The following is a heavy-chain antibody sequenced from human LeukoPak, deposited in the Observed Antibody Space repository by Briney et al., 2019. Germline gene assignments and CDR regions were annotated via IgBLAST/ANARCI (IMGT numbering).Heavy chain of an antibody. CDR2: ISGSGGST. CDR1: GFTFSSHA. D-gene: IGHD3-22*01. V-gene: IGHV3-23*01. CDR3: AKQTYDSSGYGVDY. Sequence: GGSLRLSCAASGFTFSSHAMSWVRQAPGKGLEWVSAISGSGGSTYYADSVKGRFTISRDNSKNTLYLQMNSLRAEDTAVYYCAKQTYDSSGYGVDYWGQGTLVTVSS. J-gene: IGHJ4*02.